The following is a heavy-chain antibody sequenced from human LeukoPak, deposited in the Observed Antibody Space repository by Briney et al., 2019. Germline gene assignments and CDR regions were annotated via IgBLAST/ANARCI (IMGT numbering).Heavy chain of an antibody. CDR1: GFTFSDYY. V-gene: IGHV3-11*04. CDR2: TSSSGRTI. D-gene: IGHD3-22*01. Sequence: PGGSLRLSCAASGFTFSDYYMNWIRQAPGKGLEWISYTSSSGRTIFYADFVKGRFTISRDNAKNSLYLQMNSLRAEDTAVYYCARGAHHYDSSGNWDDGGDAFDIWGQGTMVTVSS. J-gene: IGHJ3*02. CDR3: ARGAHHYDSSGNWDDGGDAFDI.